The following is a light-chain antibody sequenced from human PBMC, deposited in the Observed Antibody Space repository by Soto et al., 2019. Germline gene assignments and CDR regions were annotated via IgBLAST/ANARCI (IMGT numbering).Light chain of an antibody. J-gene: IGKJ5*01. V-gene: IGKV1-16*01. CDR3: QHYDGYPQI. Sequence: DIQMNQSPSSLSASVGDRVTITCRASQGISTFLAWFQQKPGKAPKTLIYAASSLHSGVPSRFSGSGSGTDFTLTISSLQPEDFATYYCQHYDGYPQIFGQGTRLEIK. CDR1: QGISTF. CDR2: AAS.